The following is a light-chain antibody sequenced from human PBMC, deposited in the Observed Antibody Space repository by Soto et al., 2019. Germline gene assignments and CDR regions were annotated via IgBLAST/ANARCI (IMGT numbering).Light chain of an antibody. CDR3: CSYAGTYTLYV. Sequence: QSVLTQPRSVSGSPGQSVTISCTGTSSDVGAYNYVSWYQQHPGKAPKLMIYDVTKRPSGVPDRFSGSKSGNTASLTISGLQGEDEADYYCCSYAGTYTLYVFGTGTKLTV. CDR1: SSDVGAYNY. CDR2: DVT. J-gene: IGLJ1*01. V-gene: IGLV2-11*01.